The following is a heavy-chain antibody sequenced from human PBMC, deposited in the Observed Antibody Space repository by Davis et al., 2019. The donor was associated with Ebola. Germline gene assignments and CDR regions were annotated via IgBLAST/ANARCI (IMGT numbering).Heavy chain of an antibody. V-gene: IGHV1-3*01. CDR2: INAGNGNT. Sequence: ASVKVSCKASGYTFTSYAMHWVRQAPGQRLEWMGWINAGNGNTKYSQKFQGRVTITRDTSASTAYMELSSLRSEDTAVYYCARDCTNGVCHYGMYVWGQGTTVTVSS. CDR1: GYTFTSYA. J-gene: IGHJ6*02. CDR3: ARDCTNGVCHYGMYV. D-gene: IGHD2-8*01.